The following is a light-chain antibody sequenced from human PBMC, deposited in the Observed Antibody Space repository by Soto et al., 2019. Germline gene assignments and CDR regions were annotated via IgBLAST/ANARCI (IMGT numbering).Light chain of an antibody. CDR2: VAS. J-gene: IGKJ1*01. CDR1: QNIGDF. Sequence: DIQMTQSPSSLSASVGDRVTITCRASQNIGDFLNWYQQKPGTSPRLLIYVASTLQSGVPSRFSGTGSGTDFTLTISSLQPEDFATYYCLQDYNYPWTFGQGTKVDIK. V-gene: IGKV1-39*01. CDR3: LQDYNYPWT.